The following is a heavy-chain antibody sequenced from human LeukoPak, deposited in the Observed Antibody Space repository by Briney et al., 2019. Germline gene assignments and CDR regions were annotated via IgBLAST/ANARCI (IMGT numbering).Heavy chain of an antibody. CDR1: GGSFSGYY. V-gene: IGHV4-34*01. Sequence: PSETLSLTCAVYGGSFSGYYWSWIRQPPGKGLEWIGSIYHSGSTYYNPSLKSRVTISVDTSKNQFSLKLSSVTAADTAVYYCARLLVYCSSTSCYRNDYWGQGALVTVSS. J-gene: IGHJ4*02. D-gene: IGHD2-2*01. CDR2: IYHSGST. CDR3: ARLLVYCSSTSCYRNDY.